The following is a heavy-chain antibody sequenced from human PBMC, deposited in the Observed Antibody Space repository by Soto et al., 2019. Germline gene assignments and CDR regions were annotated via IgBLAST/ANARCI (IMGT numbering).Heavy chain of an antibody. CDR3: ARDFDGSYYFDY. CDR2: INAGNGNT. D-gene: IGHD1-26*01. V-gene: IGHV1-3*01. CDR1: GYTFTSYA. Sequence: ASVKVSCKASGYTFTSYAMHWVRQAPGQRLEWMGWINAGNGNTKYSQKFQGRVTITRDTSASTAYMELSSLRSEDTAVYYCARDFDGSYYFDYWGQGTLVTVSS. J-gene: IGHJ4*02.